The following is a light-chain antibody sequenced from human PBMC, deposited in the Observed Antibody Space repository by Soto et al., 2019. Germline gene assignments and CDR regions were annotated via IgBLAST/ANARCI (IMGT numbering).Light chain of an antibody. Sequence: QSALTQPASVSGSPGQSITISCAGTSSDVGRYTYVSWYQQHPGKAPKLIIYGVYNRPSGVSNRFSGSKSGNTASLTISGLQAEDEADYYCTSYTSTSTPYVFGGGTKLTVL. J-gene: IGLJ1*01. CDR1: SSDVGRYTY. CDR3: TSYTSTSTPYV. CDR2: GVY. V-gene: IGLV2-14*01.